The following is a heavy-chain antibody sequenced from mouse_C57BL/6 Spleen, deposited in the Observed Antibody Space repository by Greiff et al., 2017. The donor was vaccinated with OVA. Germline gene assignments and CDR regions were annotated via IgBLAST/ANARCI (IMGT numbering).Heavy chain of an antibody. Sequence: VQLVESGPGLVAPSQSLSITCTVSGFSLTSYAISWVRQPPGKGLEWLGVIWTGGGTHYNSALKSRLSISKDNSKSQVFLKMNSLQTDDTARYYCARSYFDYWGQGTTLTVSS. CDR1: GFSLTSYA. CDR2: IWTGGGT. V-gene: IGHV2-9-1*01. CDR3: ARSYFDY. J-gene: IGHJ2*01.